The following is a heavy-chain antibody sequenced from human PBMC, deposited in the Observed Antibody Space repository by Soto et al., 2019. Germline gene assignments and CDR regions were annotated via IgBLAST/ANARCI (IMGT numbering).Heavy chain of an antibody. CDR3: ARAVHTMVQGVRFRVDQ. CDR1: GYTFTAYY. CDR2: INPNGGGT. V-gene: IGHV1-2*02. J-gene: IGHJ4*02. D-gene: IGHD3-10*01. Sequence: QVQLVQSGAEMKKPGASVKVSCESSGYTFTAYYIHWVRQAPGHELEWMGWINPNGGGTKYAQKFQGRVIMTRDTSINTAYMELTRLTSDDTAVYYCARAVHTMVQGVRFRVDQWGQGSLVTISS.